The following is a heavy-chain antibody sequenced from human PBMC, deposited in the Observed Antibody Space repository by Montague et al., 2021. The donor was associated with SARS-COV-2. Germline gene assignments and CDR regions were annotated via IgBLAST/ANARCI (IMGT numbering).Heavy chain of an antibody. J-gene: IGHJ5*02. V-gene: IGHV4-34*01. CDR2: INHSGST. CDR3: AREWELLQNWFDP. Sequence: SETLSLTCAVYGGSFSGYYWSWIRQPPGKGLEWIGEINHSGSTNXNPSLKSRVTISVDTSKNQFSLKLSSVTAADTAVYYCAREWELLQNWFDPWGQGTLVTVSS. D-gene: IGHD1-26*01. CDR1: GGSFSGYY.